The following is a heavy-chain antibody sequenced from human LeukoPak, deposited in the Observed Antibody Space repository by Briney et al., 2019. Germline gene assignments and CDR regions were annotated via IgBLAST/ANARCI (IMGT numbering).Heavy chain of an antibody. J-gene: IGHJ4*02. Sequence: SETLSLTCTVSGVSISSSSYYWGWIRQPPGKGLEWIGSIYYSGSTYYNPSLKSRVTISVDTSKNQFSLKLSSVTAADTAVYYCARAVRSDYYFDYWGQGTLVTVSS. D-gene: IGHD2-21*02. V-gene: IGHV4-39*07. CDR2: IYYSGST. CDR1: GVSISSSSYY. CDR3: ARAVRSDYYFDY.